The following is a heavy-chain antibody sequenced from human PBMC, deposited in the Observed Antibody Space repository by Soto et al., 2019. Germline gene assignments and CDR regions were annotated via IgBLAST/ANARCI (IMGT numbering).Heavy chain of an antibody. CDR3: ARNYDSSDYYYSNSLGY. CDR1: GFIFSSYA. Sequence: GGSLRLSCAASGFIFSSYALNWFRQAPGKGLEWVSAIRGSGVSTYYADSVKGRFTISRDNSKNTLYLQMNSLRAEDTAVYYCARNYDSSDYYYSNSLGYWGQGTLVTVSS. V-gene: IGHV3-23*01. D-gene: IGHD3-22*01. J-gene: IGHJ4*02. CDR2: IRGSGVST.